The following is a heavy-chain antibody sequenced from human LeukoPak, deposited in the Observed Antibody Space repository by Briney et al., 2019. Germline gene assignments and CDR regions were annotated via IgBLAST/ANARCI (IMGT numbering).Heavy chain of an antibody. CDR1: GGSISSSSYY. V-gene: IGHV4-39*07. D-gene: IGHD4-11*01. Sequence: SETLSLTCTVSGGSISSSSYYWGWIRQPPGKGLEWIGSIYYSGSTYYNPSLKSRVTISVDTSKNQFSLKLSSVTAADTAVYYCARDPEHLAHDYHVGGAFDIWGQGTMVTVSS. CDR2: IYYSGST. CDR3: ARDPEHLAHDYHVGGAFDI. J-gene: IGHJ3*02.